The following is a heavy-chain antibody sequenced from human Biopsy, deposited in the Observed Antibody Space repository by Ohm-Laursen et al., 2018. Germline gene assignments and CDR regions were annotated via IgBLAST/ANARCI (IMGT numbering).Heavy chain of an antibody. CDR3: TCRYGDSPL. V-gene: IGHV3-23*01. J-gene: IGHJ3*01. CDR2: IRGSGLST. Sequence: SLRLSCAASGFILHNYGLSWVRQAPGKGLEWVSAIRGSGLSTFYTDSVKGRFTISRDNSKNTLSLQMNRRRAEDTAIYYCTCRYGDSPLWGQGTMVTVSS. D-gene: IGHD4-17*01. CDR1: GFILHNYG.